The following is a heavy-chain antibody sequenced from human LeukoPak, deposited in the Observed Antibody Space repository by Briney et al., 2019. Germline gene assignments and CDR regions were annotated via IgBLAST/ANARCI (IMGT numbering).Heavy chain of an antibody. CDR2: ISSSSTTI. CDR1: GFTFSSYS. V-gene: IGHV3-48*01. D-gene: IGHD3-22*01. J-gene: IGHJ4*02. CDR3: ARDIPTGYYDSSGYFFDY. Sequence: RGSLRLSCAASGFTFSSYSMNWVRQAPGKGLELVSYISSSSTTIYYADSVKGRFTISRDNSKNTLYLQMNSLRAEDTAVYYCARDIPTGYYDSSGYFFDYWGQGTLVTVSS.